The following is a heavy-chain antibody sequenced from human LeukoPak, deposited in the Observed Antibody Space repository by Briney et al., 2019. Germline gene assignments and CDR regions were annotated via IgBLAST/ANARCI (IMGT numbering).Heavy chain of an antibody. CDR1: GFTFSSYS. CDR2: ISSSSSYI. CDR3: AREDDYVWGSYRSFDY. V-gene: IGHV3-21*01. Sequence: GGSLRLSCAASGFTFSSYSMNWVRQAPGKGLEWVSSISSSSSYIYYADSVKGRFTISRDNAKNSLYLQMNSLRAEDTAVYYCAREDDYVWGSYRSFDYWGQGTLVTVSS. D-gene: IGHD3-16*02. J-gene: IGHJ4*02.